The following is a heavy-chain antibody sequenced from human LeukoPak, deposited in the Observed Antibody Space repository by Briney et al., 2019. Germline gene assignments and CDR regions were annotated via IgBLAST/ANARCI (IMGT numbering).Heavy chain of an antibody. CDR1: GGTFSSYT. V-gene: IGHV1-69*02. Sequence: ASVKVSCKASGGTFSSYTISCVRQAPGQGLEWMGRIIPILGIANYAQKFQGRVTITADKSTSTAYMELSSLRSEDTAVYYCARVESSSSDIDYWGQGTLVTVSS. J-gene: IGHJ4*02. D-gene: IGHD6-6*01. CDR2: IIPILGIA. CDR3: ARVESSSSDIDY.